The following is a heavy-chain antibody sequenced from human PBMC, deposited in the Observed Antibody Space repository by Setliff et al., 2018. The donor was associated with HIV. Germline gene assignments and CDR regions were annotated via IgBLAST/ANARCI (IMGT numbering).Heavy chain of an antibody. CDR1: GFTFRNVW. CDR2: IKSKTDGGTT. D-gene: IGHD3-22*01. Sequence: GESLKISCAASGFTFRNVWMTWVRRAPGKGLEWVGRIKSKTDGGTTDYAAPVKDRFTISRDDSRNTLYLHMNSLKIEDTAVYFCTTTDPYYYDSSGYYKPRYYYYLDVWGKGTTVTVSS. V-gene: IGHV3-15*01. CDR3: TTTDPYYYDSSGYYKPRYYYYLDV. J-gene: IGHJ6*03.